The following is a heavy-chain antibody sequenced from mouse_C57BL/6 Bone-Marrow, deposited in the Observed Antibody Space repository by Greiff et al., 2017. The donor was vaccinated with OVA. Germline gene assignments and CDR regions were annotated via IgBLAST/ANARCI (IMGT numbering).Heavy chain of an antibody. CDR3: ARSKLVYYFDY. J-gene: IGHJ2*01. CDR1: GFTFSSYA. CDR2: ISDGGSYT. D-gene: IGHD1-3*01. Sequence: DVQLVESGGGLVKPGGSLKLSCAASGFTFSSYAMSWVRQTPEKRLEWVATISDGGSYTYYPDNVKGRFTISRDNAKNNLYLQMSHLKSEDTAMYYCARSKLVYYFDYWGQGTTLTVSS. V-gene: IGHV5-4*01.